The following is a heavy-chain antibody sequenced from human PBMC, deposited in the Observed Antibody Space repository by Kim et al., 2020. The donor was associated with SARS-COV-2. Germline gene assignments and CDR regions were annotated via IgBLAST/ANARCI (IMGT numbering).Heavy chain of an antibody. D-gene: IGHD3-22*01. J-gene: IGHJ3*02. V-gene: IGHV1-24*01. CDR3: ATVAPHYYDSSAPSAFDI. CDR2: FDPEDGET. Sequence: ASVKVSCKVSGYTLTELSMHWVRQAPGKGLEWMGGFDPEDGETIYAQKFQGRVTMTEDTSTDTAYMELSSLRSEDTAVYYCATVAPHYYDSSAPSAFDIWGQGTMVTVSS. CDR1: GYTLTELS.